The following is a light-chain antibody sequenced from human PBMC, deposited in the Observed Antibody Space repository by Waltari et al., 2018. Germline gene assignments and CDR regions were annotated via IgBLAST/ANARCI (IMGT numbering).Light chain of an antibody. V-gene: IGKV1-39*01. CDR3: QQSYSTPFT. Sequence: DIQMTQSPSSLSASVGDRVTITCRASQSISSYLNLYQQKPGKAPKLLIYAASSLQIGVPSRFSGSGSGTDFTLTISSLQPEDFATYYCQQSYSTPFTFGPGTKVDIK. J-gene: IGKJ3*01. CDR1: QSISSY. CDR2: AAS.